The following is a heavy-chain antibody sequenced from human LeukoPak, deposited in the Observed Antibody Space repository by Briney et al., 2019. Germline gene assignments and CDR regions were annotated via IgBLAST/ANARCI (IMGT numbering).Heavy chain of an antibody. D-gene: IGHD1-1*01. V-gene: IGHV6-1*01. Sequence: SQTLSLTCAISGDSVSGNSGAWNWIRQPPSRGPEWLGRTYYRSRWRSDYSVSVKGRITIDPDTSKNQFSLQLNSVTPEDTAVYYCARGRYLSYFQHWGQGTLVTVSS. CDR1: GDSVSGNSGA. J-gene: IGHJ1*01. CDR3: ARGRYLSYFQH. CDR2: TYYRSRWRS.